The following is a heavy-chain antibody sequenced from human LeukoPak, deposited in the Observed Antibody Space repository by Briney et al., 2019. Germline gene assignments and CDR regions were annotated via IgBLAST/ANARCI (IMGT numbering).Heavy chain of an antibody. D-gene: IGHD6-13*01. CDR1: GFTFSSHD. CDR2: ITTSSDDT. J-gene: IGHJ4*02. V-gene: IGHV3-48*03. Sequence: GGSLRLSCAASGFTFSSHDMDWVRQAPGKGLEWTSHITTSSDDTHYADSVKGRFIISRDNVKDSLFLQMNGLRAEDTAVYYCVRDMTARSWHAFDCWGRGTLVTVSS. CDR3: VRDMTARSWHAFDC.